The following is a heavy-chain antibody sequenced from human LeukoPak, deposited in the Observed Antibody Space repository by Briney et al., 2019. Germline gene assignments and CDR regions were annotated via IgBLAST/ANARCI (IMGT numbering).Heavy chain of an antibody. Sequence: GGSLRLSCAASGFTFSSYGMHWVRQAPGKGLEWVAVIWYDGSNKYYADSVKGRFTISRDNSKNTLYLQMNSLRAEGTAVYYCARDRTAYYYYGMDVWGQGTTVTVSS. CDR2: IWYDGSNK. V-gene: IGHV3-33*01. CDR1: GFTFSSYG. J-gene: IGHJ6*02. CDR3: ARDRTAYYYYGMDV. D-gene: IGHD1-14*01.